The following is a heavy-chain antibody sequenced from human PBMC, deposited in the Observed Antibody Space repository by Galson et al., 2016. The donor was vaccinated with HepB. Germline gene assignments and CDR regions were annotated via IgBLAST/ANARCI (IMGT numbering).Heavy chain of an antibody. V-gene: IGHV4-4*07. Sequence: SETLSLTCTVSGDSITGFYLNWIRQPAGKGPEWIGRIFDNENTNYNPPLKSRVTMSRATSKRQFSLTLSSVTAADTAVYYCARLSGGPIAWGQGTLVTVSS. J-gene: IGHJ1*01. CDR2: IFDNENT. D-gene: IGHD3-16*01. CDR1: GDSITGFY. CDR3: ARLSGGPIA.